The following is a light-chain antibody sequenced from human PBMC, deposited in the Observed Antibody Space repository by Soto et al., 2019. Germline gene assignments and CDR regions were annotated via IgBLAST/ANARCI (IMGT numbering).Light chain of an antibody. J-gene: IGKJ1*01. CDR1: QSISSY. CDR3: QQTDTFPRT. CDR2: AAS. V-gene: IGKV1-39*01. Sequence: IQMTQSPSSLSASVGDRVTITCRASQSISSYLNWYQHKPGKAPKLLIYAASSLQTGVPSRFSGSRSGTDFALTISSLQREDFATYYCQQTDTFPRTLGQGTKVDIK.